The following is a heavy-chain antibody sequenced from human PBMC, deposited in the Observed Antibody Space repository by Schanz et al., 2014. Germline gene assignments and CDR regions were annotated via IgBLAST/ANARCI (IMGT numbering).Heavy chain of an antibody. J-gene: IGHJ6*03. CDR3: ARVKYCTITRCYRTETEGIYYMDV. CDR1: GFTFSSYS. D-gene: IGHD2-2*01. CDR2: ISSGGGST. Sequence: EVQLVESGGGLVQPGGSLRLSCTASGFTFSSYSMNWVRQAPGKGLEWVSSISSGGGSTYYADSVKGRFTISRDNSKNTLYLQMKSLRAEDTAVYYCARVKYCTITRCYRTETEGIYYMDVWGKGTTVTVSS. V-gene: IGHV3-23*04.